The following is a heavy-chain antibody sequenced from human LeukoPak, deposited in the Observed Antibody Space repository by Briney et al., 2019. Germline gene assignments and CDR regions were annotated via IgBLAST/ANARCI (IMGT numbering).Heavy chain of an antibody. J-gene: IGHJ4*02. CDR3: AKDLSYSCDY. D-gene: IGHD3-16*02. CDR2: ISYDGSTK. Sequence: GGSLRLSCAASRFSFRSNGMHWVRQAPGRGLEWVAYISYDGSTKYYADSVKGRFTVSRDNSKNTVCLQMNSLRTEDTAVYFCAKDLSYSCDYWGQGTLVTASS. V-gene: IGHV3-30*02. CDR1: RFSFRSNG.